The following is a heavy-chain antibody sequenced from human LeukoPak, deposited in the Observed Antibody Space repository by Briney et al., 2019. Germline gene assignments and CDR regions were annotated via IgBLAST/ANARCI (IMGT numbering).Heavy chain of an antibody. D-gene: IGHD6-13*01. CDR2: ISSSSSYI. Sequence: GGSLRLSCAASGFTFSSYGMSWVRQAPGKGLEWVSSISSSSSYIYYADSVKGRFTISRDNAKNSLYLQMNSLRAEDTAVYYCARESIAAAATDYWGQGTLVTVSS. J-gene: IGHJ4*02. CDR3: ARESIAAAATDY. V-gene: IGHV3-21*01. CDR1: GFTFSSYG.